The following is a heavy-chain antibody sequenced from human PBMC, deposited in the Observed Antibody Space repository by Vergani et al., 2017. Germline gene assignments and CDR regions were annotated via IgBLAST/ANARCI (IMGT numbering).Heavy chain of an antibody. D-gene: IGHD2-2*01. CDR3: AGVRWSSTSCYETRPQTAFDI. J-gene: IGHJ3*02. Sequence: QVQLVQSGAGVKKPGSSVKVSCKASGGTFSSYAISWVRQAPGQGLEWMGGIIPIFGTANYEQKFQGRVTITADKSTSTAYMELNSLRSEDTAVYYCAGVRWSSTSCYETRPQTAFDIWGQGTMVTVSS. CDR1: GGTFSSYA. V-gene: IGHV1-69*06. CDR2: IIPIFGTA.